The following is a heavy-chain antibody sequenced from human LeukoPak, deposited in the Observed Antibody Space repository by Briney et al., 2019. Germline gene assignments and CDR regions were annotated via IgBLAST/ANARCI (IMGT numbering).Heavy chain of an antibody. CDR3: AREDYYDSGSNDY. CDR1: GGNFSSYA. D-gene: IGHD3-22*01. J-gene: IGHJ4*02. V-gene: IGHV1-8*03. Sequence: GASVKVSCKASGGNFSSYAISWVRQAPGQGLEWMGRMNPNSGITGYAQKFQGRVTISRNTSVSTAYMELSSLRSEDTAVYYCAREDYYDSGSNDYWGQGTLVTVSS. CDR2: MNPNSGIT.